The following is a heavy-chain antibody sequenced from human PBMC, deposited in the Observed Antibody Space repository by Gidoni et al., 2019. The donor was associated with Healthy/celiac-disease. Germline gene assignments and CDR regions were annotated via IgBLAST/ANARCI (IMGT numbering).Heavy chain of an antibody. Sequence: QVQLVQSGAEVKKPGASVTVSCKASGYTFTGYYIHWVRQAPGQRLEWMGWVNPNSGGTNYAQNFQGRVTMTRDTSISTAYMELSRLRSDDTAVYYCARAYFPFYEYSSSSGLNWFDPWGQGTLVTVSS. D-gene: IGHD6-6*01. CDR2: VNPNSGGT. J-gene: IGHJ5*02. V-gene: IGHV1-2*02. CDR1: GYTFTGYY. CDR3: ARAYFPFYEYSSSSGLNWFDP.